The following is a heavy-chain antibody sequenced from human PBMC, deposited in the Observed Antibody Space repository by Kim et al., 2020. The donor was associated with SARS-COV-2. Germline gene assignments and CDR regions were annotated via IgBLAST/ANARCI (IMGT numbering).Heavy chain of an antibody. J-gene: IGHJ6*02. D-gene: IGHD1-1*01. CDR3: TRHRATVGLDV. Sequence: TYYNPSLRSRVTLSVDTSKNQFSLKLSSVTAAATAVYYCTRHRATVGLDVWGQGTTVTVSS. V-gene: IGHV4-39*01. CDR2: T.